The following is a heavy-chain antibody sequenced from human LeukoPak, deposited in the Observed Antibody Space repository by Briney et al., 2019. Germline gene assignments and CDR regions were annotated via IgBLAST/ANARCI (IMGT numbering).Heavy chain of an antibody. CDR2: IGRDSSTI. CDR1: GFTFSTYS. Sequence: GRSLRLSCAASGFTFSTYSMNWVRQAPGKGLEWLSYIGRDSSTIYYADSVKGRFTISRDNAKNSLYLQMNSLRAEDTAVYYCARVGVSCSSTSCYVFDYWGQGTLVTVSS. J-gene: IGHJ4*02. V-gene: IGHV3-48*01. D-gene: IGHD2-2*01. CDR3: ARVGVSCSSTSCYVFDY.